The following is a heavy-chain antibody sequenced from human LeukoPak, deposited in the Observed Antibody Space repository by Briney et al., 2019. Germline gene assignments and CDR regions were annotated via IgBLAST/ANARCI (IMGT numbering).Heavy chain of an antibody. V-gene: IGHV3-23*01. CDR2: VSSGGDRT. J-gene: IGHJ4*02. D-gene: IGHD3-22*01. Sequence: PGGSLRLSCAASGFTFSNYAMSWVRQAPGKGLEWVSVVSSGGDRTSYADSVKGRFTISRDNSKNTLYLQMNSLRAEDTAVYYCAKGGYSLGYWGQGTLVTVSS. CDR3: AKGGYSLGY. CDR1: GFTFSNYA.